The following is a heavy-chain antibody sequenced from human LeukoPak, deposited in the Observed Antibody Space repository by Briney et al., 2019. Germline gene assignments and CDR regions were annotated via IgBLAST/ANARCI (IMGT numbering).Heavy chain of an antibody. Sequence: ASVKVSCKASGYTFTGYYIHWVRQAPGPGLEWMGWINPNSGGTNYAQKFQGRVTMTRDTSISTAYMELSRLRSDDTAVYYCARVKNYYDSSGYLYYFDYWGQGTLVTVSS. CDR2: INPNSGGT. CDR1: GYTFTGYY. CDR3: ARVKNYYDSSGYLYYFDY. J-gene: IGHJ4*02. V-gene: IGHV1-2*02. D-gene: IGHD3-22*01.